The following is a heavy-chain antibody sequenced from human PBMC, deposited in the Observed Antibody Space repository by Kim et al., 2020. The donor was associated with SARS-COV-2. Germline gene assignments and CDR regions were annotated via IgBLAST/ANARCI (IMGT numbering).Heavy chain of an antibody. CDR3: AIGFGEFPIHYFDY. CDR1: GGTFSSYA. CDR2: IIPILCIA. V-gene: IGHV1-69*04. Sequence: SVKVSCKASGGTFSSYAISWVRQAPGQGLEWMGRIIPILCIANYAQKFQGRVTITADKSTSTAYMELSSLRSEDTAVYYCAIGFGEFPIHYFDYWGQGTLVTVSS. J-gene: IGHJ4*02. D-gene: IGHD3-10*01.